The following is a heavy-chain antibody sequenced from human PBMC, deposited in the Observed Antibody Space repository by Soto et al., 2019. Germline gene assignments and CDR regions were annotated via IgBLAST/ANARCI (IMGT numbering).Heavy chain of an antibody. V-gene: IGHV4-30-4*01. D-gene: IGHD3-10*01. CDR1: GGSISSGDYY. J-gene: IGHJ5*02. CDR3: ARLWFGELLGGPLNWFDP. Sequence: PSETLSLTCTVSGGSISSGDYYWSWIRQPPGKGLEWIGYIYYSGSTYYNPSLKSRVTISVDTSKNQFSLKLSSVTAADTAVYYCARLWFGELLGGPLNWFDPWGQGTLVTVSS. CDR2: IYYSGST.